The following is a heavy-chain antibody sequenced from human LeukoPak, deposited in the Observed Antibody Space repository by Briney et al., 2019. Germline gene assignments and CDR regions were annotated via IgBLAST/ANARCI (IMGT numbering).Heavy chain of an antibody. CDR3: AKDRSSGYSFPFLDY. J-gene: IGHJ4*02. V-gene: IGHV3-30*18. CDR2: ISYDGSNK. CDR1: GFSFSSYG. Sequence: GGSLRLSCAASGFSFSSYGLHWVRQAPGKGLEWVAVISYDGSNKYYADSVKGRFTISRDNSKNTLYLQMNSLRAEDTAVYYCAKDRSSGYSFPFLDYWGQGTLVTVSS. D-gene: IGHD5-18*01.